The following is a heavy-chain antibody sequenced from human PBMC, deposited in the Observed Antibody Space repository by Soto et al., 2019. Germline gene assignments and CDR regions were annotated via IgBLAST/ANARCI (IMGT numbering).Heavy chain of an antibody. J-gene: IGHJ4*02. D-gene: IGHD3-3*01. CDR2: INGGNGDT. Sequence: ASVKVSCKASGYTFTGYAIHWVRQAPGQRLEWMGWINGGNGDTKYSQKFQGRVTITRDASASTAYMELTSLRAEDTAVYYCARGGWDFSSDYSGGRFDYWGQGTLVTVSS. CDR1: GYTFTGYA. V-gene: IGHV1-3*01. CDR3: ARGGWDFSSDYSGGRFDY.